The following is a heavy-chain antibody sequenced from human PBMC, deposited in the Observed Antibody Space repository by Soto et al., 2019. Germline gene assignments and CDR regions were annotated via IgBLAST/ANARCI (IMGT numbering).Heavy chain of an antibody. CDR3: AHPNYDILTGYYHFDY. CDR1: GFSLSTSGVG. Sequence: QITLKASGPTLVKPTQTLTLTCTFSGFSLSTSGVGVGWIRQPPGKALEWLALIYWDDDKRYSPSLKSRLTITKDTSKNQVVLTMTNMDPVDTATYYCAHPNYDILTGYYHFDYWGQGTLVTVSS. D-gene: IGHD3-9*01. CDR2: IYWDDDK. J-gene: IGHJ4*02. V-gene: IGHV2-5*02.